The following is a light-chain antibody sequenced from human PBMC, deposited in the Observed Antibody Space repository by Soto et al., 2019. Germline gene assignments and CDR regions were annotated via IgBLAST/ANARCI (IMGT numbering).Light chain of an antibody. Sequence: EIVLTQSPGTLSLSPGERATLSCRASQSVSSSYLAWYKQKPGQSPRLLIYGASSRDTGIPDRFSGSGSGTDFTLTISRLEPEDFAVYYCQQYGNSRTFGQGTKVEIK. CDR3: QQYGNSRT. J-gene: IGKJ1*01. CDR1: QSVSSSY. CDR2: GAS. V-gene: IGKV3-20*01.